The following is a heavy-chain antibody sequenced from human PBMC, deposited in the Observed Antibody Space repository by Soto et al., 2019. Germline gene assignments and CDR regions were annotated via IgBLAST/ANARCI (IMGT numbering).Heavy chain of an antibody. CDR3: ARWVRSTRLGESDAFDI. Sequence: SETLSLTCTVSGGSISSGGYYWSWIRQHPGKGLEWIGYIYYSGSTYYNPSLKSRVTRSVATSKNQFSLKLSSVTAADTAVYYCARWVRSTRLGESDAFDIWGQGTMVTVSS. D-gene: IGHD3-16*01. J-gene: IGHJ3*02. CDR2: IYYSGST. CDR1: GGSISSGGYY. V-gene: IGHV4-31*03.